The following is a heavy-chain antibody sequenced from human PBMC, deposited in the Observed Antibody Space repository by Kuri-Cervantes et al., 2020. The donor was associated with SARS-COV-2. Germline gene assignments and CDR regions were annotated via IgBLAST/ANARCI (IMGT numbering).Heavy chain of an antibody. Sequence: SETLSLTCTVSGGSISDYYWSWVRQPPGKGLEWIGEINYSGTTNYNPSLKSRVTISVDPSKNLFSLNLTSVTAADTAMHYCARLRRHNDGWFATGYYMDVWGKGTTVTVSS. D-gene: IGHD6-19*01. J-gene: IGHJ6*03. CDR1: GGSISDYY. V-gene: IGHV4-34*01. CDR2: INYSGTT. CDR3: ARLRRHNDGWFATGYYMDV.